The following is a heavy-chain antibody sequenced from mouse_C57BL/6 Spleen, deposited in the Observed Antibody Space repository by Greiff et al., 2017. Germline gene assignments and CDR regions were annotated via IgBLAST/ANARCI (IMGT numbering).Heavy chain of an antibody. V-gene: IGHV1-81*01. CDR1: GYTFTSYG. J-gene: IGHJ4*01. CDR2: IYPRSGNT. CDR3: ARGYDYGAMDY. D-gene: IGHD2-10*02. Sequence: QVQLQQPGTELVKPGASVKLSCKASGYTFTSYGISWVKQRTGQGLEWIGEIYPRSGNTYYNEKFKGTATLTADKSSSTAYMERRSLTSEDSAVYFCARGYDYGAMDYWGQGTSVTVSS.